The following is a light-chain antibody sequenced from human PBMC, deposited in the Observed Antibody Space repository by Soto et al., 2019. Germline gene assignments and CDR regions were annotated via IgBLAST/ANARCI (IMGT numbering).Light chain of an antibody. CDR2: GAS. J-gene: IGKJ4*01. Sequence: EIVMTQSPATLSVSPGERATLPCRASQSVSSKVAWCQQKPGQAPRLLIYGASTRATGIPARFSGSGSGTEFTLTISSLQSEDFAVYYCQQYNNWLTFGGGTKVDIK. V-gene: IGKV3-15*01. CDR3: QQYNNWLT. CDR1: QSVSSK.